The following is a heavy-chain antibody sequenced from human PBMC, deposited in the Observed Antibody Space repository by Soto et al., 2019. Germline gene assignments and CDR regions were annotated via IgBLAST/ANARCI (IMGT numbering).Heavy chain of an antibody. CDR3: ARLPYDFWSGYLDY. Sequence: SETLSLTCTVSGGSISSYYWSWIRQPPGKGLEWIGYIYYSGSTNYNPSLKSRVTISVDTSKNQFSLKPSSVTAADTAVYYCARLPYDFWSGYLDYWGQGTLVTVSS. CDR2: IYYSGST. CDR1: GGSISSYY. D-gene: IGHD3-3*01. V-gene: IGHV4-59*08. J-gene: IGHJ4*02.